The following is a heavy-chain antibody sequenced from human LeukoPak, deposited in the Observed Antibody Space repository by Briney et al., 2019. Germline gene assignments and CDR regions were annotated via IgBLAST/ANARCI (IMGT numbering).Heavy chain of an antibody. J-gene: IGHJ4*02. D-gene: IGHD6-13*01. CDR3: ARVVAGYSSSWGYDY. CDR2: ISYDGSNK. Sequence: GGSLRLSCAASGFTFNNFAMHWVRQAPGKGLEWVAVISYDGSNKNYADSVKGRFTISRDNSKNTLYLQINSLRPEDTAVYYCARVVAGYSSSWGYDYWGQGTLVTVSS. CDR1: GFTFNNFA. V-gene: IGHV3-30-3*01.